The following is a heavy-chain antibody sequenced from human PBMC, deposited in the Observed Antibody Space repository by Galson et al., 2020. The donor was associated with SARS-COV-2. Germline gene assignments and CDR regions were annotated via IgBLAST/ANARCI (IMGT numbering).Heavy chain of an antibody. CDR3: AKAYYDSSGLPWVGFDP. Sequence: ASVKVSCKASGYTFTSYDVNWVRQATGQGLEWMGWMNPNSGNTGYAQKFQGRVTMTRNTSISTAYMELSSLRSEDTAVYYCAKAYYDSSGLPWVGFDPCGQGTLVTVAS. V-gene: IGHV1-8*01. J-gene: IGHJ5*02. CDR1: GYTFTSYD. CDR2: MNPNSGNT. D-gene: IGHD3-22*01.